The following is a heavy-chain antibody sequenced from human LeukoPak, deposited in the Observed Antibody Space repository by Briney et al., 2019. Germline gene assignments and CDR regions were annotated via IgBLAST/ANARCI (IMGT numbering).Heavy chain of an antibody. Sequence: SETLSLTCAVYGGSFSGYYWSWIRQPPGKGLEWIGEINHSGSTNYNPSLKSRVTISVDTSKNQFSLKLSSVTAADTAVYYCASAGRGYYYDSSGYALRHWGQGTLVTVSS. CDR3: ASAGRGYYYDSSGYALRH. CDR2: INHSGST. D-gene: IGHD3-22*01. V-gene: IGHV4-34*01. J-gene: IGHJ1*01. CDR1: GGSFSGYY.